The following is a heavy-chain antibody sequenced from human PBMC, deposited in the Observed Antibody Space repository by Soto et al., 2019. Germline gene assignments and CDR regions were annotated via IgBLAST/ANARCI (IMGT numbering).Heavy chain of an antibody. V-gene: IGHV3-74*01. CDR3: ARDHPPFYYDILTPQTDYYYYYMDV. CDR2: INSDGSST. J-gene: IGHJ6*03. Sequence: PGGSLRLSCAASGFTFSSYWMHWVRQAPGKGLVWVSRINSDGSSTSYADSAKGRFTISRDNAKNTLYLQMNSLRAEDTAVYYSARDHPPFYYDILTPQTDYYYYYMDVWGKGTTVTVSS. CDR1: GFTFSSYW. D-gene: IGHD3-9*01.